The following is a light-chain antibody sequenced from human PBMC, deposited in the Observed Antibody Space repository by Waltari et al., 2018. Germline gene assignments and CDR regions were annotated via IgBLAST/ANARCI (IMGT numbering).Light chain of an antibody. CDR3: QTWSTGIRV. Sequence: QLVLTQSPSASASLGASVKLTCTLSSGHSSYAIAWHQQQPEKGPRYLMNLNSDGSHSKGDGIPDRFSGSSSGAARYLTISSLQSEYDADYYCQTWSTGIRVFGGGTKLTVL. CDR2: LNSDGSH. J-gene: IGLJ3*02. CDR1: SGHSSYA. V-gene: IGLV4-69*01.